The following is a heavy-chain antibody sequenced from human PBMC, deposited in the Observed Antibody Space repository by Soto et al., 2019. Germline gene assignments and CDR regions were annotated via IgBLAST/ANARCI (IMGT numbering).Heavy chain of an antibody. Sequence: PGGSLRLSCAASGFTFSSYAMHWVRQAPGNGLEYVSAISSNGGSTYYANSVKGRFTISRDNSKNTLYLQMGSLKAEDMAVYYCARGPGYYFGYWGQGTLVTGSS. J-gene: IGHJ4*02. CDR2: ISSNGGST. CDR1: GFTFSSYA. CDR3: ARGPGYYFGY. V-gene: IGHV3-64*01.